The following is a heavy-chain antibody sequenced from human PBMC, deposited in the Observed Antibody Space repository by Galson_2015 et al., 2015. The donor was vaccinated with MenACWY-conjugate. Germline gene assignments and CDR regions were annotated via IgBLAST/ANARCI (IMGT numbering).Heavy chain of an antibody. D-gene: IGHD5-12*01. Sequence: SLSLSCAASGFSFGGYAMRWVRQAPGKGLVWVSPISGSGASTHYADSVRGRFTISRDNSGNTLHLQMNSLRAEDTAIYYCAKGSRGYSGWYHDSWGQGTLVTVSS. V-gene: IGHV3-23*01. CDR1: GFSFGGYA. CDR3: AKGSRGYSGWYHDS. J-gene: IGHJ5*01. CDR2: ISGSGAST.